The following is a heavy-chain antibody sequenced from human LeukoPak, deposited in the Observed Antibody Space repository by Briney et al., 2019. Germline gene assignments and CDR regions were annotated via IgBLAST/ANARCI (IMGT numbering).Heavy chain of an antibody. CDR3: ARGYYYGSGSRTFYYYYGMDV. CDR1: GGSFSGYY. D-gene: IGHD3-10*01. Sequence: SETLSLTCAVYGGSFSGYYWSWIRQPPGKGLEWIGEINHSGSTNYNPSLKSRVTISVDTSKNQFSLKLSSVTAADTAVYYCARGYYYGSGSRTFYYYYGMDVWGQGTTVTVSS. V-gene: IGHV4-34*01. J-gene: IGHJ6*02. CDR2: INHSGST.